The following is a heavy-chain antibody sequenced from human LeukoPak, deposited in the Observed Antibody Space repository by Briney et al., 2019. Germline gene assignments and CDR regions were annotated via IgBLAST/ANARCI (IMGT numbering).Heavy chain of an antibody. D-gene: IGHD2-2*02. CDR1: GGSISSSSYY. J-gene: IGHJ4*02. CDR3: ARGQVDTHFDY. CDR2: IYYSGST. V-gene: IGHV4-39*07. Sequence: PSETLSLTCTVSGGSISSSSYYWGWIRQPPGKGLEWIGSIYYSGSTYYNPSLKSRVTISVDTSKNQFSLKLNSVTAADTAVYYCARGQVDTHFDYWGPGTLVTVSS.